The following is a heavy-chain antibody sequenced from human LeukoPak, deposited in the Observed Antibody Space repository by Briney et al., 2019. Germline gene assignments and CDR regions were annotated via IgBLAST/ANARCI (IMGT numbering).Heavy chain of an antibody. D-gene: IGHD3-3*01. J-gene: IGHJ4*02. Sequence: GGSLRLSCAVSGFIFSNYAMNWVRQAPGKGLEWVSAISGSGGSTYYADSVKGRFTISRDNSKNTLYLQMNSLRAEDTALHYCARVVYDFWSAYDYWGQGTLVTVSS. CDR2: ISGSGGST. CDR3: ARVVYDFWSAYDY. CDR1: GFIFSNYA. V-gene: IGHV3-23*01.